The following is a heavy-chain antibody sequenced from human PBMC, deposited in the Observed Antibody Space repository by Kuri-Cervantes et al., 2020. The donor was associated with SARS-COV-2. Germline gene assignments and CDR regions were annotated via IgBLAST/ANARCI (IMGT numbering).Heavy chain of an antibody. D-gene: IGHD3-3*01. V-gene: IGHV1-8*03. CDR1: GGTFSSYA. Sequence: ASVKVSCKASGGTFSSYAISWVRQATGQGLEWMGWMNPNSGNTGYAQKFQGRVTITRNTSISTSYMELNSLRAEDTAVYYGARGYLGVTIFGVGAFEIWGQGTMVTVSS. CDR2: MNPNSGNT. J-gene: IGHJ3*02. CDR3: ARGYLGVTIFGVGAFEI.